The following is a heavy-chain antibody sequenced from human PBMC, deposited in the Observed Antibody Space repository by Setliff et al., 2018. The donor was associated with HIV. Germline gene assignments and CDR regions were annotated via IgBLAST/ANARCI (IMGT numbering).Heavy chain of an antibody. CDR2: INPNSGGT. V-gene: IGHV1-2*02. Sequence: ASVKVSCKASGYTFNGYSMHWVRQAPGQGLEWMGWINPNSGGTNYAQKFQGRVIMTRDKSISTAYMELNRLRSDDTAVYYCARGSGHSGFDLNFDYWGRGTLVTVSS. D-gene: IGHD5-12*01. J-gene: IGHJ4*02. CDR1: GYTFNGYS. CDR3: ARGSGHSGFDLNFDY.